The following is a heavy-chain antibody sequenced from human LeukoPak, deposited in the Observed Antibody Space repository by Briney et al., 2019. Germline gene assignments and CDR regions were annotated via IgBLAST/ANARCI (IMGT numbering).Heavy chain of an antibody. J-gene: IGHJ4*02. CDR1: GFIFSNYY. V-gene: IGHV3-7*01. Sequence: GGSLRLSCAASGFIFSNYYMNWVRQAPGKGLEWVAHIKQDGSEKNYVDSVKGRFTISRDNAKNSLYLQMNSLRAEDTAVYYCARGWDYDSGGRPTAYVYWGQGTLVSVSS. D-gene: IGHD3-22*01. CDR2: IKQDGSEK. CDR3: ARGWDYDSGGRPTAYVY.